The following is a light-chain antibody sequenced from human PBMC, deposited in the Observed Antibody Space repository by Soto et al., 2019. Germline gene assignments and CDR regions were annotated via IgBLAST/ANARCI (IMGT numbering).Light chain of an antibody. CDR3: QQYNNWHLLT. V-gene: IGKV3D-15*01. CDR1: QSVSSN. Sequence: EIVMTQSPATLSVSPGERATLSCRASQSVSSNLAWYQQKPGQAPSLLIYDASTRATGIPARFSGSGSGTEFTLTISSLQSEDFAVYYCQQYNNWHLLTFGGGTKVEIK. J-gene: IGKJ4*01. CDR2: DAS.